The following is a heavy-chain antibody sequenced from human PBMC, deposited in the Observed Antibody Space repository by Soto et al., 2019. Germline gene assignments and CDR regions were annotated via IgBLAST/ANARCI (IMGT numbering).Heavy chain of an antibody. J-gene: IGHJ5*02. V-gene: IGHV1-69*12. CDR1: GGTFGNTA. D-gene: IGHD3-3*01. CDR3: AREGDPGFSFWSGPLGGGRFDP. Sequence: QVQLVQSGAEVKEPGSSVNVSCKTSGGTFGNTAVTWVRQVPGQGLEWIGGIVHLFGTAKYAQKLRGRVMITAAESTRTAYRGVSSLRSDDPALYYCAREGDPGFSFWSGPLGGGRFDPWGQGSLVTVSS. CDR2: IVHLFGTA.